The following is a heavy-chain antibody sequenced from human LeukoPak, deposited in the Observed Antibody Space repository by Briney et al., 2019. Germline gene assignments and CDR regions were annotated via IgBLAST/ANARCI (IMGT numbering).Heavy chain of an antibody. CDR1: GFTVSSNY. V-gene: IGHV3-53*01. J-gene: IGHJ6*03. Sequence: GGSLRPSCAASGFTVSSNYMSWVRQAPGRGLEWVSVIYSGGSTYYADSVKGRFTISRDNSKNTLYLQMNSLRAEVTAVYYCAGRSSEYYYYYYMDVWGKGTTVTVSS. D-gene: IGHD2-15*01. CDR2: IYSGGST. CDR3: AGRSSEYYYYYYMDV.